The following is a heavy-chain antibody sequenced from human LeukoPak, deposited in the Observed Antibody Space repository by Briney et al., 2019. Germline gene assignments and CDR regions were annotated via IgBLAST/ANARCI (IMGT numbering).Heavy chain of an antibody. CDR2: IYYSGST. J-gene: IGHJ4*02. CDR1: GGSISSGGYY. Sequence: PSETLSLTCTVSGGSISSGGYYWSWIRQHPGKGLEWIGYIYYSGSTYYNPSLKSRVTISVDTSKNQFSLKLSSVTAADTAVYVRVLRDYGDYEYYFDYWGQGTLVTVSS. D-gene: IGHD4-17*01. V-gene: IGHV4-31*03. CDR3: VLRDYGDYEYYFDY.